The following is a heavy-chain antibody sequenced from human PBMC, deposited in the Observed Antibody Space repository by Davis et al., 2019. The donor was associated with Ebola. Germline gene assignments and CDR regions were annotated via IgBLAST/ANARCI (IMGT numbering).Heavy chain of an antibody. V-gene: IGHV3-30*02. Sequence: GESLKISCAASGFTFSSYGMHWVRQAPGKGLEWVAVIWYDGGNKYYADSVKGRFTISRDNSKNTLYLQMNSLRAEDTAVYYCAKDGSWNGFDFWGQGTLVTVSS. CDR1: GFTFSSYG. CDR2: IWYDGGNK. CDR3: AKDGSWNGFDF. D-gene: IGHD1-1*01. J-gene: IGHJ4*02.